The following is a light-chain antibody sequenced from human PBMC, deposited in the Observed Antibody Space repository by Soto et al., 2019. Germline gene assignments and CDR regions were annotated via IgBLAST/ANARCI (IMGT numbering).Light chain of an antibody. Sequence: IVMTQSPLSLSVTPGEAASISCMSSARLLHKNGYNYVDWYMQKPGQSPQLLNYLGSNRASGVPDRFSGSGSDTYFTLEITRLAPPAVGIYSCMQPIENLRPFGQATKVDI. CDR1: ARLLHKNGYNY. J-gene: IGKJ1*01. CDR3: MQPIENLRP. CDR2: LGS. V-gene: IGKV2-28*01.